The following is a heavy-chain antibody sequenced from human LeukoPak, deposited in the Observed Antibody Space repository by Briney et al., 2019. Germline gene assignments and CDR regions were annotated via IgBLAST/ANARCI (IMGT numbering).Heavy chain of an antibody. CDR2: IYYSGST. J-gene: IGHJ5*02. D-gene: IGHD6-13*01. Sequence: SETLSLTCTVSGGSISSSSYYWGWIRQPPGKGLEWIGSIYYSGSTYYNPSLKSRVTISVDTSKNQFSLKLSSVTVADTAVYYCARGISSSWYEWDWFDPWGQGTLVTVSS. V-gene: IGHV4-39*07. CDR3: ARGISSSWYEWDWFDP. CDR1: GGSISSSSYY.